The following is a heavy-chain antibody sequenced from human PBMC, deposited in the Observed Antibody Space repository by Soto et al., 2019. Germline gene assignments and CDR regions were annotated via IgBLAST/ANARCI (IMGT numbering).Heavy chain of an antibody. V-gene: IGHV3-23*01. D-gene: IGHD6-19*01. Sequence: GGSLRLSCAASGFTFSSYAMSWVRQAPGKGLEWVSAISRSGGSTYYADSVKGRFTISRDNSKNTLYLQMNSLRAEDSAVYYCAKDKLSGCYDYWGQGTLVTVSS. CDR2: ISRSGGST. CDR3: AKDKLSGCYDY. J-gene: IGHJ4*02. CDR1: GFTFSSYA.